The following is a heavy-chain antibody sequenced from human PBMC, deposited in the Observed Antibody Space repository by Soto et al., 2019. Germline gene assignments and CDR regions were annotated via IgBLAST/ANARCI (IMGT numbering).Heavy chain of an antibody. CDR3: ATMPIVVHYYYGMDV. J-gene: IGHJ6*02. CDR2: ISSSSSTI. V-gene: IGHV3-48*02. Sequence: EVQLVESGGGLVQPGGSRRLSCAASGFTFSSYSMNWVRQAPGKGLEWVSYISSSSSTIYYADSVKGRFTISRENAKNSLYLQMNSLRDEDTAVYYCATMPIVVHYYYGMDVWGQGTTVTVSS. CDR1: GFTFSSYS. D-gene: IGHD2-21*01.